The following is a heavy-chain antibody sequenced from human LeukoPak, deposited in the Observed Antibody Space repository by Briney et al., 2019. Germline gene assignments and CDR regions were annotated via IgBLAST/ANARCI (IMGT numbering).Heavy chain of an antibody. J-gene: IGHJ4*02. CDR3: ARQKGVGGSGYYN. D-gene: IGHD5-12*01. Sequence: GESLKISCKGSGYSFTSYWINWVRQMPGKGLEWMGIIYPDDSDTRYSLSFQGQVTISADKSISTAYLQWSSLKASDTAMFFCARQKGVGGSGYYNWGQGTLVTVSS. V-gene: IGHV5-51*01. CDR2: IYPDDSDT. CDR1: GYSFTSYW.